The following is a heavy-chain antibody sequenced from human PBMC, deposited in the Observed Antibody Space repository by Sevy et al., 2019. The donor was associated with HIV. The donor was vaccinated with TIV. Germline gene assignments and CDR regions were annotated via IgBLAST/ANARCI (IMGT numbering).Heavy chain of an antibody. CDR3: VRGLQTHCDRTACPLDH. J-gene: IGHJ4*02. V-gene: IGHV3-13*01. CDR2: IGTLGDT. Sequence: GGSLRLSCAGYGFSFSDSDMHWVRHPTAKSLEWISSIGTLGDTFYADSVKGRFTISRDNAKSSLYLQMSNLRAGDTALYYCVRGLQTHCDRTACPLDHWGQGTLVTVSS. CDR1: GFSFSDSD. D-gene: IGHD2-21*01.